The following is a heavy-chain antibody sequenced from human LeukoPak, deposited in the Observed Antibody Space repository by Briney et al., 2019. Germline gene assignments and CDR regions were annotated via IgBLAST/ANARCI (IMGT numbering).Heavy chain of an antibody. D-gene: IGHD1-26*01. V-gene: IGHV3-74*01. Sequence: GGSLRLSCAASGFTFSSYWMHWVRQAPGKGLVWVSRINSDGSSTSYADSVKGRFTISRDNAKNTLYLQMNSLRAEDTAVYYCARYQSVGALFDAFDIWGQGTMVTVSS. CDR3: ARYQSVGALFDAFDI. CDR2: INSDGSST. J-gene: IGHJ3*02. CDR1: GFTFSSYW.